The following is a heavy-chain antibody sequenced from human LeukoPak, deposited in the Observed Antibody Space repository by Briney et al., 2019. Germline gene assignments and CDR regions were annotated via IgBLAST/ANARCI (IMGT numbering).Heavy chain of an antibody. Sequence: GSLRLSCAASGFTFSNYGMHWVRQAPGKGLEWVAFIRYDGSTTHYADSVKGRFTISRDNSKNTLYLQMNSPRAEDTAVYFCAKGYCSSTSCASSMDVWGKGTTVTVSS. J-gene: IGHJ6*03. V-gene: IGHV3-30*02. CDR2: IRYDGSTT. CDR3: AKGYCSSTSCASSMDV. D-gene: IGHD2-2*01. CDR1: GFTFSNYG.